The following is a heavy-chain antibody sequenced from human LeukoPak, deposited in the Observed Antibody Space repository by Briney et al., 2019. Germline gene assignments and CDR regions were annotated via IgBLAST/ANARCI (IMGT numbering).Heavy chain of an antibody. CDR1: GFTFSSYG. CDR3: ARYGLGDTFDI. J-gene: IGHJ3*02. D-gene: IGHD4-17*01. CDR2: IWYDGSNK. Sequence: PGGSLRLSCAASGFTFSSYGMRWVRQAPGKGLEWVAVIWYDGSNKYYADSVKGRFTISRDNSKNTLYLQMNSLRAEDTAVYYCARYGLGDTFDIWGHGTVVTVSS. V-gene: IGHV3-33*01.